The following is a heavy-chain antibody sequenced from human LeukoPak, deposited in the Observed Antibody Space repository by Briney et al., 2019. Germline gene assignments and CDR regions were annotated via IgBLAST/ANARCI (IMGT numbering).Heavy chain of an antibody. J-gene: IGHJ4*02. CDR1: GFTFSNYR. V-gene: IGHV3-74*03. Sequence: GGSLRLSCAASGFTFSNYRIHWVRHAPGKGLVWVSRIDNAGSITTYADSVKGRFTISRDNAENTLYLQMGSLRVEDTAVYYCVRSAFHAGSGNYYDYWGQGTLVTVSS. D-gene: IGHD3-22*01. CDR2: IDNAGSIT. CDR3: VRSAFHAGSGNYYDY.